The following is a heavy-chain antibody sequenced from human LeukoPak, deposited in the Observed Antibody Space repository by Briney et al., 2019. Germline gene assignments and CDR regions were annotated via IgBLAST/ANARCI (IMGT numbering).Heavy chain of an antibody. V-gene: IGHV4-59*01. Sequence: SETLSLTCTVSGGSISSYYWSWIRQPPGKGLEWIGYIYYSGSTNYNPSLKSRVTISVDTSKNQFSLKLSSVTAADTAVYYCARNKLGTVIDYWGQGTLVTVSS. CDR3: ARNKLGTVIDY. CDR2: IYYSGST. D-gene: IGHD7-27*01. J-gene: IGHJ4*02. CDR1: GGSISSYY.